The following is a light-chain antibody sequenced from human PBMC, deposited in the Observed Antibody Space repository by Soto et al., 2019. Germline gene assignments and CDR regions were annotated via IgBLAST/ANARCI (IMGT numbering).Light chain of an antibody. CDR3: QHYNSYSEA. CDR2: KAS. J-gene: IGKJ1*01. CDR1: QTLSSW. V-gene: IGKV1-5*03. Sequence: DIQMTQSPSTLSGSVGDRVTITCRASQTLSSWFAWYQQKPGKAPKLLIYKASTLKSGVPSRFIGSGSVTEFTLTISSLQPDDFATDYCQHYNSYSEAFGQGTKVELK.